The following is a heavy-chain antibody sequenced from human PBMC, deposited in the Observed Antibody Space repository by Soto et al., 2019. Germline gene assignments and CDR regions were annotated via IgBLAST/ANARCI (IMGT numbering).Heavy chain of an antibody. V-gene: IGHV1-46*01. Sequence: ASVKVACKTSGYTFPSYAMHWVRQATGQRLEWMGWINPSGGSTSYAQKFRGRGTMTRDTSTSTVYMELSSLRAENTAVYYCARGSVAGRRFDYWGQGTLVTVSS. CDR3: ARGSVAGRRFDY. J-gene: IGHJ4*02. D-gene: IGHD6-19*01. CDR2: INPSGGST. CDR1: GYTFPSYA.